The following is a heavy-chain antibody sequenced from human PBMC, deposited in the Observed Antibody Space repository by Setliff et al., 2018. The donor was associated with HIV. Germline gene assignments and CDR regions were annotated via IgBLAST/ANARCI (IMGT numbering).Heavy chain of an antibody. V-gene: IGHV3-20*04. D-gene: IGHD6-19*01. Sequence: GSLRLSCACSGFSFGDYWMTWVRQAPGKGLEWVSGITWSSDSIAYADSVKGRFTTSRDNAKNSLYLQMNSLRAEDTAVYYCARLSSGWSGISHFDYWGQGTLVTVSS. CDR3: ARLSSGWSGISHFDY. J-gene: IGHJ4*02. CDR1: GFSFGDYW. CDR2: ITWSSDSI.